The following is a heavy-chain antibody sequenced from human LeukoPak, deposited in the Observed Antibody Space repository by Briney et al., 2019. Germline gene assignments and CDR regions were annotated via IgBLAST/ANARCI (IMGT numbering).Heavy chain of an antibody. V-gene: IGHV4-34*01. CDR1: GGSFSGYY. Sequence: SETPSLTCAVYGGSFSGYYWSWIRQPPGRGLEWIGEIDHSGRTNSNASLKSRVTISVDMSKNQFSLRLSSVTAADTAVYYCARKSIAVAGRKPYDSWDQGSLVTVSS. J-gene: IGHJ4*02. D-gene: IGHD6-13*01. CDR3: ARKSIAVAGRKPYDS. CDR2: IDHSGRT.